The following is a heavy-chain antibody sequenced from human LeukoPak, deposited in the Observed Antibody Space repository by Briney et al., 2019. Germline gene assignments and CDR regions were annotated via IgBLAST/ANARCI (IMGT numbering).Heavy chain of an antibody. Sequence: PGRSLRLSCAASGFTFSSYAMHWVRQAPGKGLEWVAVISYDGSNKYYADSVKGRFTISRDNAKNSLYLQMNSLRAEDTAMYYCARLYCSSTSCDYYYYYMDVWGKGTTVTVSS. J-gene: IGHJ6*03. CDR3: ARLYCSSTSCDYYYYYMDV. CDR1: GFTFSSYA. V-gene: IGHV3-30*04. CDR2: ISYDGSNK. D-gene: IGHD2-2*01.